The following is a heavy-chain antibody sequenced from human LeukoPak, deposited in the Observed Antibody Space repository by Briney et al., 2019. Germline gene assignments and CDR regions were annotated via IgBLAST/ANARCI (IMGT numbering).Heavy chain of an antibody. CDR2: ISGSGGGT. Sequence: GGSLRLSCAASGFTFSSYAMSWVRQAPGKGLEWVSAISGSGGGTYYADSVKGRFTISRDNSKNTLYLQMNSLRAEDTAVYYCAKVDFSTVTTGFDYWGQGTLVTVSS. V-gene: IGHV3-23*01. J-gene: IGHJ4*02. D-gene: IGHD4-17*01. CDR1: GFTFSSYA. CDR3: AKVDFSTVTTGFDY.